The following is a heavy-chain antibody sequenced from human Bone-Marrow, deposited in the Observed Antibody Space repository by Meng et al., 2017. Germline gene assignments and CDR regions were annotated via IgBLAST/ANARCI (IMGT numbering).Heavy chain of an antibody. D-gene: IGHD3-3*01. CDR1: GYTFTSYG. J-gene: IGHJ4*02. CDR2: INPNSGDT. Sequence: ASVKVSCKASGYTFTSYGISWVRQAPGQGLEWMGWINPNSGDTNYAQHFQGRVTMTRETLISTAHMELTRLRSDDTAVYYCARWSSDRGYYTHFDYWGQGTLVTVSS. V-gene: IGHV1-2*02. CDR3: ARWSSDRGYYTHFDY.